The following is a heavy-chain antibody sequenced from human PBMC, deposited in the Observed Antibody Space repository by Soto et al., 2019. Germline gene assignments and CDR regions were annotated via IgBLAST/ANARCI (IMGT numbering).Heavy chain of an antibody. CDR2: IYPGDSDT. D-gene: IGHD3-22*01. CDR3: ARLSVWAMIVLDYGMDV. CDR1: GYSFTSYW. J-gene: IGHJ6*02. Sequence: GESLKISCKGSGYSFTSYWIGWVRQMPGKGLEWMGIIYPGDSDTRYSPSFQGQVTISADKSISTAYLQWSSLKASDTAMYYCARLSVWAMIVLDYGMDVWGQGTTVTVSS. V-gene: IGHV5-51*01.